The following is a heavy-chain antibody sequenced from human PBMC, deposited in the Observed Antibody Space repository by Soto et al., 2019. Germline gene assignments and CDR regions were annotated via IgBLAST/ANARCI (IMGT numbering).Heavy chain of an antibody. V-gene: IGHV4-59*01. Sequence: ETLSLTCNVSGGSTSSYYWSWIRQPPGKGLEWIGHIYYSGSTNYNPSLKSRVTISVDTSKNQFSLKLSSVTAADTAVYYCAKNGDFFVFDYWGQGALVTVSS. CDR1: GGSTSSYY. D-gene: IGHD4-17*01. J-gene: IGHJ4*02. CDR2: IYYSGST. CDR3: AKNGDFFVFDY.